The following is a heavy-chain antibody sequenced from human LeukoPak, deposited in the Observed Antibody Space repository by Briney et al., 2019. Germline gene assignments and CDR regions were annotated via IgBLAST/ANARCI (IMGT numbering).Heavy chain of an antibody. CDR2: LYYSGST. J-gene: IGHJ6*02. CDR1: GGSISSSSYY. V-gene: IGHV4-39*07. D-gene: IGHD3-3*01. Sequence: SETLSLTCTVSGGSISSSSYYWGWIRQPPGKGLEWIGSLYYSGSTYYNPSLKSRVTISVDTSKNQFSLKLSSVTAADTAVYYCAGFRGFSRWNYYYYGMDVWGQGTTVTVSS. CDR3: AGFRGFSRWNYYYYGMDV.